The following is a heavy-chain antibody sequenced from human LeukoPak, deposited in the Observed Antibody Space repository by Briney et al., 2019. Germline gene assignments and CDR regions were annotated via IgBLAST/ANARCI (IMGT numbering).Heavy chain of an antibody. CDR1: GFTFDDYG. Sequence: GGSLRLSCAASGFTFDDYGMNWVRQAPGKGLEWVSDINWNGDRTRYGDSVKGRFTFSRDNAKNSLYLQMNSLRVEDTALYYCARRLAAADTFDIWEQGTMVTVSS. V-gene: IGHV3-20*04. J-gene: IGHJ3*02. CDR3: ARRLAAADTFDI. CDR2: INWNGDRT. D-gene: IGHD6-13*01.